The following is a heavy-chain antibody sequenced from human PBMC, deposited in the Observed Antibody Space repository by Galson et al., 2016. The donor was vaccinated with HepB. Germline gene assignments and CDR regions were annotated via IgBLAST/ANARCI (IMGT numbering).Heavy chain of an antibody. Sequence: SLRLSCAASGFTISNYVMTWVRQAPGMGLEWVSGISTTGSTTCYADSVKGRFTISRDNSKNTLYLQMSGLRADDTAVYYCAKTPKKGENGGLLNYWGQGILVTVSS. CDR1: GFTISNYV. J-gene: IGHJ1*01. D-gene: IGHD2-15*01. V-gene: IGHV3-23*01. CDR3: AKTPKKGENGGLLNY. CDR2: ISTTGSTT.